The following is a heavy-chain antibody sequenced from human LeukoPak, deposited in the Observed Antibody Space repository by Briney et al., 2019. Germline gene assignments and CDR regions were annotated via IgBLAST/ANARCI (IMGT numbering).Heavy chain of an antibody. J-gene: IGHJ6*03. CDR3: ARQIKGGDYYDSSGYYTRGYYMDV. V-gene: IGHV5-51*01. CDR2: IYPGDSDT. CDR1: GYSFTSYW. D-gene: IGHD3-22*01. Sequence: GESLKISCKGSGYSFTSYWIGWVRQMPGKGLEWMGIIYPGDSDTRYSPSFQGQVTISADKSISTAYLQWSSLKASDTAMYYCARQIKGGDYYDSSGYYTRGYYMDVWGKGTTVTVSS.